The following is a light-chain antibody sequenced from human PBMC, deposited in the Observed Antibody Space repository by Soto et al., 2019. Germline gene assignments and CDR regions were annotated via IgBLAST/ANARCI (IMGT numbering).Light chain of an antibody. CDR3: QQDDNYPYT. Sequence: DIQMTQSPSTLSASVGDRVTITCRASQSVSTWLAWYQQKPGKAPKLLISDASSVQSGVPSRFSGRGSGTEFTLPISSLQPDDFATYYCQQDDNYPYTFGQGTKLGIK. CDR2: DAS. CDR1: QSVSTW. J-gene: IGKJ2*01. V-gene: IGKV1-5*01.